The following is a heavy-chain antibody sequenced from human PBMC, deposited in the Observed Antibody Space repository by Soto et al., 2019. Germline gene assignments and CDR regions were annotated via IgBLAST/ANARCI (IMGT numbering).Heavy chain of an antibody. Sequence: EVQLLESGGGLVQPGGSLRLSCAASGFTFSSYAMSWVRQAPGKGLEWVSAISGSGGSTYYADSVKGRFTISRDNSKNTLYPQLNRRRAEDTAVYYCAKDAPRIAVAVLGWYFDLWGRGTLVTVSS. J-gene: IGHJ2*01. CDR1: GFTFSSYA. CDR2: ISGSGGST. D-gene: IGHD6-19*01. V-gene: IGHV3-23*01. CDR3: AKDAPRIAVAVLGWYFDL.